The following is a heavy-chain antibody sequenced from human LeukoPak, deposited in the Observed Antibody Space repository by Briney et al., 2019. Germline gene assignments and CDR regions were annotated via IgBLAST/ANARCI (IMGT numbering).Heavy chain of an antibody. V-gene: IGHV3-30*03. D-gene: IGHD3-9*01. CDR2: ISYDGGKK. J-gene: IGHJ4*02. CDR3: AREVSQDYYDILTGYYRSSYFDY. Sequence: GGSLRLSCAASGFTFSSHDMHWVRQAPGKGLEWVAFISYDGGKKDYADPVKGRFTISRDNSRNTLYLQMNSLRAEDTAVYYCAREVSQDYYDILTGYYRSSYFDYWGQGTLVTVSS. CDR1: GFTFSSHD.